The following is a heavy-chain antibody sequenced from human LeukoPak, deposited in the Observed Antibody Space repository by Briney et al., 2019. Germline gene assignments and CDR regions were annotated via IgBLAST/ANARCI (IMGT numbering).Heavy chain of an antibody. D-gene: IGHD3-10*01. J-gene: IGHJ4*02. CDR3: ARGRDMVRGVIPHYFDY. V-gene: IGHV4-39*07. Sequence: PSETLSLTCTVSGGSISSSNYYWGWIRQPPGKGLEWIGSIYYSGSTYYNPSLKSRVTISVDTSKNQFSLKLSSVTAADTAVYYCARGRDMVRGVIPHYFDYWGQGTLVTVSS. CDR2: IYYSGST. CDR1: GGSISSSNYY.